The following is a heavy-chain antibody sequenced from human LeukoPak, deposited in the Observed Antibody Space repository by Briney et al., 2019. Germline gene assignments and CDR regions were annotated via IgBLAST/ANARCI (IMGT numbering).Heavy chain of an antibody. CDR2: ISSSGSTI. CDR1: GVTFSIYE. CDR3: AIQGIYSTSWYSFDY. D-gene: IGHD6-13*01. Sequence: GGSLRLSCAASGVTFSIYEMNRVRQAPGKGLEWVSYISSSGSTIYYADSVKGRFTISRDNAKNSLFLQMSSLRAEDTAVYYCAIQGIYSTSWYSFDYWGQGTLVTVSS. V-gene: IGHV3-48*03. J-gene: IGHJ4*02.